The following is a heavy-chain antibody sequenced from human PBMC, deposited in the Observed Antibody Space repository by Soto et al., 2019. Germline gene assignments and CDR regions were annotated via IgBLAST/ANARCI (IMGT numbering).Heavy chain of an antibody. D-gene: IGHD3-3*01. J-gene: IGHJ6*03. CDR1: GFTFSSYW. V-gene: IGHV3-74*01. CDR2: INSVGSST. Sequence: GGSLRLSCAASGFTFSSYWMHWVRQAPGKGLVWVSRINSVGSSTSYADSVKGRFTISRDNAKNTLYLQMNSLRAEDTAVYYCARGNYDFWSGHRYYYYYYMDVWGKGTTVTVSS. CDR3: ARGNYDFWSGHRYYYYYYMDV.